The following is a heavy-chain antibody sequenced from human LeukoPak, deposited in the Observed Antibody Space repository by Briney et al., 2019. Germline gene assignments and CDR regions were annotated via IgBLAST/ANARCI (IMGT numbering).Heavy chain of an antibody. V-gene: IGHV1-18*04. J-gene: IGHJ4*02. CDR3: ARDQSGDSGYDPQDY. Sequence: ASVKVSCEASGYTFTSYGISWVRQAPGQGLEWMGWISAYNGNTNYAQKLQGRVTVTTDTSTSTAYMELRSLRSDDTAVYFCARDQSGDSGYDPQDYWGQGTLVTVSS. CDR1: GYTFTSYG. CDR2: ISAYNGNT. D-gene: IGHD5-12*01.